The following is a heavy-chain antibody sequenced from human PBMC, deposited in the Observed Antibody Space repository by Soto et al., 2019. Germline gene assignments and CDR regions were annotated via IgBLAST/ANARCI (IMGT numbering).Heavy chain of an antibody. D-gene: IGHD2-2*03. J-gene: IGHJ5*02. Sequence: PSETLSLTCTVSGGSISSYYWRWSRQPPGKGLEWIGYIYYSGSTNYNPSLKSRVTIAVDTSKNQFSLKLSSVTAADTAVYYCARWIFREENWFDPWGQGTLVTV. V-gene: IGHV4-59*01. CDR3: ARWIFREENWFDP. CDR2: IYYSGST. CDR1: GGSISSYY.